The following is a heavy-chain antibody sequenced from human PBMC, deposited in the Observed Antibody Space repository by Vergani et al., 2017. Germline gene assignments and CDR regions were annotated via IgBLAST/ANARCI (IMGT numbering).Heavy chain of an antibody. J-gene: IGHJ3*02. Sequence: QEQLLQSGGGVVQPGGSLRLSCIGSGYTFGHFDMHWVRQAPGKGLAWVAFIRYDGSNKYYADSVKGRFTISRDNSKNTLYLQMNSLRAEDTAVYYCAKDYCSSTSCYVRSAFDIWGQGTMVTVSS. CDR3: AKDYCSSTSCYVRSAFDI. D-gene: IGHD2-2*01. V-gene: IGHV3-30*02. CDR2: IRYDGSNK. CDR1: GYTFGHFD.